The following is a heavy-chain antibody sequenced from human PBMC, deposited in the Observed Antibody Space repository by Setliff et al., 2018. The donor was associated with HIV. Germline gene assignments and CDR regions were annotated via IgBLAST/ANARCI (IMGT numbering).Heavy chain of an antibody. D-gene: IGHD1-26*01. J-gene: IGHJ5*02. CDR2: ISHSGNT. V-gene: IGHV4-59*11. Sequence: SETLSLTCTVSGDSINTHYWSWVRQAPGKGLEWIGCISHSGNTNFNPSLNSRVTISVDTSKNQFSLRLTSVTAADTAIYYCARSTVGAGTSFPWGRGILVTVSS. CDR1: GDSINTHY. CDR3: ARSTVGAGTSFP.